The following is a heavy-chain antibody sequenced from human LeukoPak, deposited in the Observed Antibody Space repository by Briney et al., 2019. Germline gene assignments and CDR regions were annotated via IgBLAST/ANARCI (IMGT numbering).Heavy chain of an antibody. CDR1: GYSFTSYW. Sequence: GESLKISCKGSGYSFTSYWIGWVRQMPGKGLEWMGIIYPGDSDTRYSPSFQGQVTISADKSISTAYLLWSSLKASDTAMYYCARHGGDGYNFENWFDPWGQGTLVTVSS. D-gene: IGHD5-24*01. CDR2: IYPGDSDT. J-gene: IGHJ5*02. CDR3: ARHGGDGYNFENWFDP. V-gene: IGHV5-51*01.